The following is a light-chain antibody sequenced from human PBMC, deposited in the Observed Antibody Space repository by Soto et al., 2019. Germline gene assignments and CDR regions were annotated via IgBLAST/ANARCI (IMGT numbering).Light chain of an antibody. CDR1: SSNIGAGYD. Sequence: QSVLTQPPSVSGAPGQRVTISCTGSSSNIGAGYDVHWYQQLPGTAPKLLIYGNSNRPSGVPDRFSGSKSGTSASLAITGLQAEDEADYYRQSYYSRLSGSVFGGGTKLTVL. V-gene: IGLV1-40*01. J-gene: IGLJ3*02. CDR3: QSYYSRLSGSV. CDR2: GNS.